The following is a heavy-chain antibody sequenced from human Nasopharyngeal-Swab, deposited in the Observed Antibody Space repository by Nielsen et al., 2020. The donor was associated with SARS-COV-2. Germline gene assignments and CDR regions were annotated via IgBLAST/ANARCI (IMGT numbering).Heavy chain of an antibody. CDR1: GFTFSSFG. D-gene: IGHD6-19*01. Sequence: GESLKISCAASGFTFSSFGMYWVRQAPGKGLEWVAFISYDGSIQYYADSVKDRFTISRDNSKNTLYLQMNSLRPEDTAVYYCARGAVAGPNAFDIWGQGTMVIVSS. CDR3: ARGAVAGPNAFDI. CDR2: ISYDGSIQ. V-gene: IGHV3-30*03. J-gene: IGHJ3*02.